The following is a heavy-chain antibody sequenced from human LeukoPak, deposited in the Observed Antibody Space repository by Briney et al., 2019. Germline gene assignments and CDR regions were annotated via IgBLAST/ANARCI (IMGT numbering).Heavy chain of an antibody. V-gene: IGHV3-30-3*01. Sequence: GGSLRLSCAASGFTFSSYAMHWVRQAPGKGLEWVAVISYDGSNKYYADSVKGRFTISRDNSKNTLYLQMNSLRAEDTAVYYCAKSVGNYDFWGTFDYWGQGTLVTVSS. D-gene: IGHD3-3*01. CDR2: ISYDGSNK. CDR1: GFTFSSYA. CDR3: AKSVGNYDFWGTFDY. J-gene: IGHJ4*02.